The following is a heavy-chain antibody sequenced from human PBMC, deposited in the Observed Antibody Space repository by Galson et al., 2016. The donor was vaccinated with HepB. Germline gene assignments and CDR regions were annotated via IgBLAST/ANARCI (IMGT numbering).Heavy chain of an antibody. V-gene: IGHV1-46*01. Sequence: SVKVSCKASGDTFTGYYIHWVRQAPGQGLEWMGFINPNVGSTTFAQKFQDRVTMTRDTSTSTVFMELSSLRSEDMAVYFCARGDLNYDYALDVWGQGTTVTVS. D-gene: IGHD3-3*01. J-gene: IGHJ6*02. CDR2: INPNVGST. CDR3: ARGDLNYDYALDV. CDR1: GDTFTGYY.